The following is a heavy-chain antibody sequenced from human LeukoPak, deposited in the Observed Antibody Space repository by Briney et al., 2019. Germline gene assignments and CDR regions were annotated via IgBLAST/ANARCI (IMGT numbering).Heavy chain of an antibody. CDR1: GGSISSSSYY. V-gene: IGHV4-39*01. Sequence: KPSETLSLTCTVSGGSISSSSYYWDWIRQPPGKGLECIGSIYYSGSTYYNPSLKSRVTISVDTSKNQFSLKLSSVTAADTAVYYCARAGKLPFDYWGQGIQVTVSS. D-gene: IGHD4-23*01. J-gene: IGHJ4*02. CDR3: ARAGKLPFDY. CDR2: IYYSGST.